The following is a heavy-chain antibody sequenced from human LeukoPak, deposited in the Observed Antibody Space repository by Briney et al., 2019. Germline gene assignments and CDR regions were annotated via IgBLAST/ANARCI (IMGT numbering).Heavy chain of an antibody. CDR3: ARARSSSWPIDAFDI. D-gene: IGHD6-13*01. Sequence: GASVKVSCKASGGTFSSYAISWVRQAPGQGLEWMGRIIPIFGTANYAQKFQGRVTITTDESTSTAYMELSSLRSEDTAVYYCARARSSSWPIDAFDIWGQGTMVTVPS. CDR1: GGTFSSYA. J-gene: IGHJ3*02. V-gene: IGHV1-69*05. CDR2: IIPIFGTA.